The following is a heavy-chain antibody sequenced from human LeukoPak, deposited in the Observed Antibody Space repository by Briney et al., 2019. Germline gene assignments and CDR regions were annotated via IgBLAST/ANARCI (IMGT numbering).Heavy chain of an antibody. D-gene: IGHD3-16*01. CDR1: GYNFSAYG. CDR2: VTSDNRDT. CDR3: ARGSHDYWNDY. Sequence: GASVKVSCRASGYNFSAYGMTWVRQAPGQGLEWMGWVTSDNRDTKYAPKFQGRVTMTTDMSSTTAYMELRSLRSDDTAVYYCARGSHDYWNDYWGQGTLVTVSS. V-gene: IGHV1-18*01. J-gene: IGHJ4*02.